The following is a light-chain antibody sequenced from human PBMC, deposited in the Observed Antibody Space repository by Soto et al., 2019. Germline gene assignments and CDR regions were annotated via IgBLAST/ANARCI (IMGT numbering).Light chain of an antibody. CDR1: QNIFTW. CDR3: QQYSSYYS. Sequence: DIPMTQSPSTLSASIGDRVTITCRASQNIFTWLAWYQKKPGKAPTLLIYKASNLQSGVPSRFSGSGSGTEFTLTIAGLQPDDFASYYCQQYSSYYSFGQGTKLEIK. V-gene: IGKV1-5*03. J-gene: IGKJ2*03. CDR2: KAS.